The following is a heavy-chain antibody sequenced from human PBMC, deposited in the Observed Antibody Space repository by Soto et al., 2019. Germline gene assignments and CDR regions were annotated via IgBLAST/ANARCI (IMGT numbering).Heavy chain of an antibody. V-gene: IGHV5-51*01. D-gene: IGHD3-10*01. CDR3: ARVSVYHGGHLDY. CDR2: IYPGDSDT. CDR1: GYTFTSDW. Sequence: RGESLPISCKGSGYTFTSDWIGWVRQMPGKGLEWMGIIYPGDSDTRYSPSFQGQVTISADKSTSTASLQWSSLKASVTAMYYCARVSVYHGGHLDYCGQGTLVIVSS. J-gene: IGHJ4*02.